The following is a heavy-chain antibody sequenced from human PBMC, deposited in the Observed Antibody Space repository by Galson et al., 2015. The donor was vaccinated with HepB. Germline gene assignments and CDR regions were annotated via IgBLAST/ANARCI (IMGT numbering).Heavy chain of an antibody. CDR1: ADTFNKYA. V-gene: IGHV1-69*06. J-gene: IGHJ2*01. CDR2: FIPVYGTA. D-gene: IGHD1-26*01. Sequence: SVKVSCKASADTFNKYAISWVRQAPGQGPEWMAGFIPVYGTANYAQALHGRVTITADKSTTTVYMELSSLTSEDTAVYYCASGRTTNYWYFDLWGRGTLVTVSS. CDR3: ASGRTTNYWYFDL.